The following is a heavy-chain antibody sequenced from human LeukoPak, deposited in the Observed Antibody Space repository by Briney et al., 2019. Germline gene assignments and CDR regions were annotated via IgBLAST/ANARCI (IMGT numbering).Heavy chain of an antibody. D-gene: IGHD6-13*01. J-gene: IGHJ4*02. CDR2: ISSSGSTI. Sequence: GGSLRLSCAASGFTFSDYYMSWIRQAPGKGLEWVSYISSSGSTIYYADSVKGRFTISRDNAKNSLYLQMNSLRAEDTAVYYCASHTTYSRQFDYWGQGTLVTVSS. CDR1: GFTFSDYY. CDR3: ASHTTYSRQFDY. V-gene: IGHV3-11*01.